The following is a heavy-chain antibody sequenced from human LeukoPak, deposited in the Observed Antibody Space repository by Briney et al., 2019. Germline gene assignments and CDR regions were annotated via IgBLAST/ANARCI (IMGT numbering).Heavy chain of an antibody. J-gene: IGHJ5*02. CDR2: INPNSGGT. D-gene: IGHD6-19*01. V-gene: IGHV1-2*02. CDR1: GYTFTGYY. CDR3: ARGGVSRQWLVLHNWFDP. Sequence: VASVKVSCKASGYTFTGYYMHWVRQAPGQGLEWMGWINPNSGGTNYAQKFQGRVTMTRDTSISTAYMELSRLRSDDTAVYYCARGGVSRQWLVLHNWFDPWGQGTLVTVSS.